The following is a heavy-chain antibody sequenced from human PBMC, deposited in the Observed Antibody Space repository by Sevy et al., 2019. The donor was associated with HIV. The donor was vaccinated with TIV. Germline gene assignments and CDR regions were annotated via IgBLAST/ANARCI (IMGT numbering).Heavy chain of an antibody. Sequence: GGCLRLSCAASGFTFSSYGMHWVRQAPGKGLEWVAVISYDGSNKYYADSVKGRFTISRDNSKNTLYLQMNSLRAEDTAVYYCAKGSNLGSYFGHDAFDIWGQGTMVTVSS. V-gene: IGHV3-30*18. D-gene: IGHD1-26*01. J-gene: IGHJ3*02. CDR2: ISYDGSNK. CDR3: AKGSNLGSYFGHDAFDI. CDR1: GFTFSSYG.